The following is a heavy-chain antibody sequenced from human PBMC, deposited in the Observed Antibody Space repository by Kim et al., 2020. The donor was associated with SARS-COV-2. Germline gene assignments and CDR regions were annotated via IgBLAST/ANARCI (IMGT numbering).Heavy chain of an antibody. CDR2: ISPYNGDT. J-gene: IGHJ4*02. V-gene: IGHV1-18*01. D-gene: IGHD6-19*01. CDR1: GYTFTSYG. Sequence: APVKVSCKTSGYTFTSYGLSWVRQAPGQGLEWMGWISPYNGDTMHAQKFQGRVTMTTESSTSTIYLELKSLRSDDTAVYWCARDRTGVSVPGGGSSYWGQGTLVTVSS. CDR3: ARDRTGVSVPGGGSSY.